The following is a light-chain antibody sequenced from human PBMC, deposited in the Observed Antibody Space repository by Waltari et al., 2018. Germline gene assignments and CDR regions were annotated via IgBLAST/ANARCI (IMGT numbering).Light chain of an antibody. V-gene: IGKV3-20*01. CDR3: QQYGISPLT. CDR2: AAS. Sequence: EIVLTQSPGTLSLSPGERATLSCRASQSVSSGYLAWYQQKPGQAPRLLIYAASSRATGIPDRFCGSGSGTDFTLTISRLEPEDFAVYYCQQYGISPLTFGGGTKVEIK. CDR1: QSVSSGY. J-gene: IGKJ4*01.